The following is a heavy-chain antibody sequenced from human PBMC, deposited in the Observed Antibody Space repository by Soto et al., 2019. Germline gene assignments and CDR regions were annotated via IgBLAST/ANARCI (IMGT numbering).Heavy chain of an antibody. CDR1: GGSFSGYY. CDR2: INHSGST. CDR3: ARALGYCSSTSCSDPFDY. Sequence: QVQLQQWGAGLLKPSETLSLTCAVYGGSFSGYYWSWIRQPPGKGLEWIGEINHSGSTNYNPSLKSRVTLSVDTSKNQFSLKLSSVTAADTAVYYCARALGYCSSTSCSDPFDYWGQGTLVTVSS. D-gene: IGHD2-2*01. J-gene: IGHJ4*02. V-gene: IGHV4-34*01.